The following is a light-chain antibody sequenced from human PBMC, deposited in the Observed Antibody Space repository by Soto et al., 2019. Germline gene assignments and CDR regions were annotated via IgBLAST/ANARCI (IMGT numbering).Light chain of an antibody. V-gene: IGKV1-39*01. Sequence: IQMTLSPASXSDPNAYRVPIPCRESKSVGTYLSWYQKKEGKEXKXXXNVDSNLKSGVHSRFSGSGSGNDFTIAISRMQPEDFETYYCHESSSSRQTFGGGTKV. CDR3: HESSSSRQT. J-gene: IGKJ4*01. CDR1: KSVGTY. CDR2: VDS.